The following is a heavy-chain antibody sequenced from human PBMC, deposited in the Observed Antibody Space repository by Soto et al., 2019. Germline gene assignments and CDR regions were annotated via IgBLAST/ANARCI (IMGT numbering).Heavy chain of an antibody. V-gene: IGHV1-2*02. D-gene: IGHD6-6*01. CDR1: GYTFTGFF. CDR3: ASEGIEARIPSD. J-gene: IGHJ4*02. Sequence: QVQVVQSGAEVKKPGASVKVSCKASGYTFTGFFLHWVRQAPGQGLEWLGLINPNTGGTNYAQDFQGRITMTRDTSISTAYLELTSLRSDDTAVYYCASEGIEARIPSDWGQGTLVTVSS. CDR2: INPNTGGT.